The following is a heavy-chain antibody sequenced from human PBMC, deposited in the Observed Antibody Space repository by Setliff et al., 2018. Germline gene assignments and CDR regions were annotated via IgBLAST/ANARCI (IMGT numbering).Heavy chain of an antibody. CDR1: GYTFTNYW. J-gene: IGHJ4*02. V-gene: IGHV5-51*01. CDR2: IYPGDSDT. Sequence: GESLKISCKGSGYTFTNYWIGWVRQMPGKGLEWMGLIYPGDSDTRYSPSFQGQVTISADRSISTAYLQWGSLKASDTAMYYCAASGTYFPFDYWGQGTLVTVSS. D-gene: IGHD1-26*01. CDR3: AASGTYFPFDY.